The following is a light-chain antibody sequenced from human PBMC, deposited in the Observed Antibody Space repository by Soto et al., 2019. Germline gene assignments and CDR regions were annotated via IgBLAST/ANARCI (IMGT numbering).Light chain of an antibody. J-gene: IGKJ4*01. CDR3: QQYTNWPLT. CDR1: QSVYSN. CDR2: DAS. Sequence: EIVMTQSPVTLSVSPGEGVTLSCRASQSVYSNLAWYQQKPGQAPGLLIYDASARAPDIPVRFSGSGSGTDFTLTVSRLQSEDFAVYYCQQYTNWPLTFGGGTRVEIK. V-gene: IGKV3-15*01.